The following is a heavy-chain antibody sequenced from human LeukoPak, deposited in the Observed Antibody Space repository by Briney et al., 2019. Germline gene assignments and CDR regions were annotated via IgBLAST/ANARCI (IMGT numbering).Heavy chain of an antibody. CDR3: ASGTPYDSSGYYPDY. V-gene: IGHV1-2*06. CDR2: INPNSGGT. CDR1: GYTFTGYY. J-gene: IGHJ4*02. Sequence: ASVKVSCKASGYTFTGYYMHWVRQAPGQGLEWMGRINPNSGGTNYAQKFQGRVTMTRDTSISTAYMELSRLRSDDTAVYYCASGTPYDSSGYYPDYWGQGTLVTVSS. D-gene: IGHD3-22*01.